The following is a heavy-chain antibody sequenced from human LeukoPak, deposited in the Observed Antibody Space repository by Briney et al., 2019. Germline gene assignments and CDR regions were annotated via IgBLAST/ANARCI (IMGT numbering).Heavy chain of an antibody. CDR1: GGSISSYY. J-gene: IGHJ3*02. CDR3: ARPYDYGDYTPPNDAFDI. D-gene: IGHD4-17*01. Sequence: SETLSLTCTVSGGSISSYYWSWIRQPPGKGLEWIGDISNSGSTNYNLSLKSRVTISVDTSKNQFSLKLSSVTAADTAVYYCARPYDYGDYTPPNDAFDIWGQGTMVTVSS. V-gene: IGHV4-59*08. CDR2: ISNSGST.